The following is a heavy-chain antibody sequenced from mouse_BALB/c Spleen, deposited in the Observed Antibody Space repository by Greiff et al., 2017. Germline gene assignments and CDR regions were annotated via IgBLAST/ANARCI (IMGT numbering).Heavy chain of an antibody. Sequence: QVQLKQSGPGLVAPSQSLSITCTVSGFSLTSYDISWIRQPPGKGLEWLGVIWTGGGTNYNSAFMSRLSISKDNSKSQVFLKMNSLQTDDTAIYYCVRANYYYAMDYWGQGTSVTVSS. V-gene: IGHV2-9-2*01. CDR2: IWTGGGT. J-gene: IGHJ4*01. CDR3: VRANYYYAMDY. CDR1: GFSLTSYD.